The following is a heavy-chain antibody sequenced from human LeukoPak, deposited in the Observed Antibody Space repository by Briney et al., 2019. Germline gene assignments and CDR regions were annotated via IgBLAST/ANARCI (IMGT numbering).Heavy chain of an antibody. CDR3: ATTRGYNYNYCFDY. CDR2: ISGSGGSA. CDR1: GFTFSTYA. D-gene: IGHD5-18*01. V-gene: IGHV3-23*01. J-gene: IGHJ4*02. Sequence: GGSLRLSCEASGFTFSTYAMSWVRQAPGKGLEWVSGISGSGGSAYYAASVKGRFTISRDNSNNTLYLQMNSLRAEDTAVYYCATTRGYNYNYCFDYWGQGSLVTVSS.